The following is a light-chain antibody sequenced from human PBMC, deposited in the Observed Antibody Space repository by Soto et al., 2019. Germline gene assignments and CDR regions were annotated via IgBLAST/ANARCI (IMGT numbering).Light chain of an antibody. CDR2: EVS. Sequence: QSALTQPASVSGSPGQSITISCTGTSSDVGGYNYVSWYQQHPGKAPKLMIYEVSNRPSGVSNRFSGSKSGKTASLTISGLQADDEADYYCSSYTSSSTVVFGGGTKLTVL. V-gene: IGLV2-14*01. CDR1: SSDVGGYNY. CDR3: SSYTSSSTVV. J-gene: IGLJ2*01.